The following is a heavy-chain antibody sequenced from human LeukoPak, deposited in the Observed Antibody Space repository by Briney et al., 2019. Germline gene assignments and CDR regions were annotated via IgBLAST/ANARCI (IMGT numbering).Heavy chain of an antibody. J-gene: IGHJ6*03. CDR3: ARPFGSGTAHYYMDV. D-gene: IGHD3-10*01. CDR1: GGSISGSTYF. CDR2: IYYSGST. V-gene: IGHV4-39*01. Sequence: SETLSLTCTVSGGSISGSTYFWGWVRQPPGKGLEWIGSIYYSGSTYYNPSLKSRLTFSVDTSKNQFSLNLSSVTAADTAVYYCARPFGSGTAHYYMDVWGKGTTVTVSS.